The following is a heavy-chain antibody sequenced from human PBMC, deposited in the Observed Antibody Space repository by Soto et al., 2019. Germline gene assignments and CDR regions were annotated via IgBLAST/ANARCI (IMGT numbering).Heavy chain of an antibody. CDR2: IKQDGSEK. CDR3: ARVGVGIVATIGSVY. CDR1: GFTFSSYW. V-gene: IGHV3-7*01. Sequence: GGSLRLSCAASGFTFSSYWMSWVRQAPGKGLEWVANIKQDGSEKYYVEPVKGRFTISRDNAKNSLYLQMNSLRAEDTAVYYCARVGVGIVATIGSVYWGQGTLVTVSS. D-gene: IGHD5-12*01. J-gene: IGHJ4*02.